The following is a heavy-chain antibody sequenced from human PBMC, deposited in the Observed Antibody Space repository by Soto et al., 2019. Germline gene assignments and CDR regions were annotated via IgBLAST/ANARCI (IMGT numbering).Heavy chain of an antibody. V-gene: IGHV1-46*04. J-gene: IGHJ3*01. CDR2: INPYRGTT. Sequence: QAQLVQSGAEVKKPGASVRISCKASGYTFTSYYIHWVRQAPGQGLEWMGRINPYRGTTDDPQKLQGRVTQNTATSTNTVSLELSIMRSEDTAVYYGARVRVGTIRRDAFDLWGQGKMVTISS. CDR1: GYTFTSYY. D-gene: IGHD1-26*01. CDR3: ARVRVGTIRRDAFDL.